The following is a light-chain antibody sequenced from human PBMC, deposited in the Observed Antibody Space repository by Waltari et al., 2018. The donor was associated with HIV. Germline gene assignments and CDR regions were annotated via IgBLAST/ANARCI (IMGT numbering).Light chain of an antibody. J-gene: IGLJ3*02. V-gene: IGLV2-11*01. Sequence: QSALTQPRSVSGSPGQSVTISCTGTSSDVGGYQYVSWYQQHPAKAPKLMIYDVTKRPSGVPDRFSGSKSVNTASLTISGLEAEDEADYYCCSYAGSYTLVFGGGTKLTVL. CDR2: DVT. CDR1: SSDVGGYQY. CDR3: CSYAGSYTLV.